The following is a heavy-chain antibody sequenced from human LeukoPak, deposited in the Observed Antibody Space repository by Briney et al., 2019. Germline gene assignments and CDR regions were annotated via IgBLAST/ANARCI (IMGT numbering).Heavy chain of an antibody. Sequence: ASVKISCKASGYTFRGNYIHWLRQAPGQGLEWMGWIDANNGDTKSAQKFQGRVTMSRDTSISTAYMDLSSLSPHGAAVYYCARDPSSVTLYFFDYWGQGTLVTVSS. J-gene: IGHJ4*02. D-gene: IGHD4-11*01. CDR1: GYTFRGNY. V-gene: IGHV1-2*02. CDR2: IDANNGDT. CDR3: ARDPSSVTLYFFDY.